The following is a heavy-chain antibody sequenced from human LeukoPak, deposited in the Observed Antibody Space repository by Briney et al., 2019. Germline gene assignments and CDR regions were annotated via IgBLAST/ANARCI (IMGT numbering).Heavy chain of an antibody. Sequence: GGSLRLSCTASGLTFSSYTMSWVRQAPGKGLKWVSTITTGGPNTYYADSVKGRFTVSRDDSKNTLYLQMNSLRAEDTAVYYCAKDGGLWVSAHWGDSWGRGTLVTVSS. CDR1: GLTFSSYT. J-gene: IGHJ4*02. D-gene: IGHD7-27*01. CDR2: ITTGGPNT. CDR3: AKDGGLWVSAHWGDS. V-gene: IGHV3-23*01.